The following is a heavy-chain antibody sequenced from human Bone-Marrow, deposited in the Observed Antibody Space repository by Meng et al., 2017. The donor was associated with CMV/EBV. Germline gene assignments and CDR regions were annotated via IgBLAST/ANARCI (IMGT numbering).Heavy chain of an antibody. CDR1: GFTFSSYS. CDR3: ARVASPMVIDY. V-gene: IGHV3-53*01. Sequence: GESLKISCAASGFTFSSYSMNWVRQAPGKGLEWVSVIYSGGSTYYADSVKGRFTISRDNSKNTLYLQMNSLRAEDTAVYYCARVASPMVIDYWGQGTLVTVSS. CDR2: IYSGGST. D-gene: IGHD3-10*01. J-gene: IGHJ4*02.